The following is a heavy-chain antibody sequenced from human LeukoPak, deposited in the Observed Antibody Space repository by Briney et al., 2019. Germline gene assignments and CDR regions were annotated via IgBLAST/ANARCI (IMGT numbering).Heavy chain of an antibody. CDR1: GGSISSSY. CDR2: IYYSGST. CDR3: ARGGSDFWSGSFDY. D-gene: IGHD3-3*01. Sequence: SETLSLTCTVSGGSISSSYWSWIRQPPEKGLEWIGYIYYSGSTNYNPSLKSRVTMSVDTSKNQFSLKLSSVTAADTAVYYCARGGSDFWSGSFDYWGQGTLVTVSS. V-gene: IGHV4-59*12. J-gene: IGHJ4*02.